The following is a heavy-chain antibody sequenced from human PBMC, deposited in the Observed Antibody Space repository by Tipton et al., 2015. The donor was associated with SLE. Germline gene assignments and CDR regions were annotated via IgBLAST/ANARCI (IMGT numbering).Heavy chain of an antibody. D-gene: IGHD4-11*01. CDR1: GASVSNGPYY. J-gene: IGHJ6*02. Sequence: TLSLTCTVSGASVSNGPYYWSWIRQPPGKGLEWIGYIYHSGSTYYNPSLKSRVTISVDTSKNQFSLKLSSVTAADTAVYYCAILQPHYYYYGMDVWGQGTTVTVSS. CDR2: IYHSGST. CDR3: AILQPHYYYYGMDV. V-gene: IGHV4-61*01.